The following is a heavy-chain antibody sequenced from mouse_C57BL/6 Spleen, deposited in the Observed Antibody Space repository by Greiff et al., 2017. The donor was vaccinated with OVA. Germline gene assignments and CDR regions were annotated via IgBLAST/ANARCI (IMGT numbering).Heavy chain of an antibody. J-gene: IGHJ2*01. CDR3: ATDYKVYYFDY. CDR1: GYTFTDYN. D-gene: IGHD2-12*01. CDR2: INPDNGGT. V-gene: IGHV1-22*01. Sequence: VQLKQSGPELVKPGASVKMSCKASGYTFTDYNMHWVKQSHGKSLEWIGYINPDNGGTSYNQKFKGKATLTVNKSSSRAYMELRSLTSEDSAVYYCATDYKVYYFDYWGQGTTLTVSS.